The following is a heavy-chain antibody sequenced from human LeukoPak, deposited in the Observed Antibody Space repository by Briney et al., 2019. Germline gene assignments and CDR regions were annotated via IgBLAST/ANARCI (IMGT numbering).Heavy chain of an antibody. CDR1: GYTFTGYY. CDR2: INPNSGGT. CDR3: ARDLYGGTSATFDY. V-gene: IGHV1-2*02. D-gene: IGHD4-23*01. Sequence: ASVKVSCKASGYTFTGYYMHWVRQAPRQGLEWMGWINPNSGGTYYAQKFQGRVTMTSDTSISTAYMELSRQRSDNTAVYYCARDLYGGTSATFDYWGQGTLVTVSS. J-gene: IGHJ4*02.